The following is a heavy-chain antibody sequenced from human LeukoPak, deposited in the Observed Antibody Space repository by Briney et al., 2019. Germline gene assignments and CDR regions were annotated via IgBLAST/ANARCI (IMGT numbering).Heavy chain of an antibody. D-gene: IGHD6-6*01. CDR3: ARAEYSTSSTYYYYYMDV. Sequence: GGSLRLSCAASGFTISSHAMSWVRQAPGKGLAWVSYISSSSSTIYYADSVKGRFTISRDTAKNSLYLQMNSLRAEDTAVYYCARAEYSTSSTYYYYYMDVWGKGTTVTVSS. J-gene: IGHJ6*03. CDR2: ISSSSSTI. CDR1: GFTISSHA. V-gene: IGHV3-48*01.